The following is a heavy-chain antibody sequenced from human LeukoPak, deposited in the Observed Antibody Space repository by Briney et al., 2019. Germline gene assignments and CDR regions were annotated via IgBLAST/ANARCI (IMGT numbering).Heavy chain of an antibody. CDR2: ISSSGTYI. J-gene: IGHJ4*02. Sequence: GGSLRLSCAASGFTFSSYAMSWVRQAPGKGLEWVSSISSSGTYIYYADSVKGRFSISRDNAKNSLYLQMNSLRVEDTAVYYCAREDATAFDYWGQGTLVTASS. CDR1: GFTFSSYA. CDR3: AREDATAFDY. D-gene: IGHD4-17*01. V-gene: IGHV3-21*01.